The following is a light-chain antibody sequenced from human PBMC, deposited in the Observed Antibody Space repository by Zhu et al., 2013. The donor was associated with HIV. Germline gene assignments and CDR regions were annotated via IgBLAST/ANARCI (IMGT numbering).Light chain of an antibody. Sequence: EIVLTQSPGTLSLSPGERATLSCRASQSVSSSYLAWYQQKPGQAPRLLIFGASSRASGIPDRFSGSGSGTDFTLTISRLEPEDFAIYYCQQYNNWPPRRTFGQGTKVEIK. CDR2: GAS. CDR1: QSVSSSY. V-gene: IGKV3-20*01. J-gene: IGKJ1*01. CDR3: QQYNNWPPRRT.